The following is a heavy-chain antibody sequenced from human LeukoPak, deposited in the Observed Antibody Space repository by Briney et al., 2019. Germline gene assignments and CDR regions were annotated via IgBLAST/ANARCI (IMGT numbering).Heavy chain of an antibody. V-gene: IGHV3-30*18. D-gene: IGHD2-2*01. CDR2: ISYDGSNK. CDR1: GFTFSSYG. Sequence: SGGSLRLSCAASGFTFSSYGMHWVRQAPGKGLEWVAVISYDGSNKYYAGSVKGRFTISRDNSKNTLYLQMNSLRAEDTAVYYCAKDLPYCSSTSCYWIVSGMDVWGQGTTVTVSS. J-gene: IGHJ6*02. CDR3: AKDLPYCSSTSCYWIVSGMDV.